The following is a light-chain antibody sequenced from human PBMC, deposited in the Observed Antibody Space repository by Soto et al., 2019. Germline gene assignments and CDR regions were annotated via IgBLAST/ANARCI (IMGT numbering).Light chain of an antibody. V-gene: IGKV1-5*03. Sequence: DIQMTQSPSTLSASVGDRVTITCRASQSISNWLAWYQLKPGKAPKLLIYKSSTLESGVPSRFSGSGSRTEFPLTINSLQPADFATYYCQQYDSDSRTFGQGTKVEIK. CDR3: QQYDSDSRT. J-gene: IGKJ1*01. CDR1: QSISNW. CDR2: KSS.